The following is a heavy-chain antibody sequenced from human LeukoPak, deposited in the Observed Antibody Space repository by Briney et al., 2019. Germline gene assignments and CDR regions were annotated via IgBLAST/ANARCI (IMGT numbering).Heavy chain of an antibody. V-gene: IGHV1-18*01. CDR3: ARDQSGSYPAPIVY. J-gene: IGHJ4*02. D-gene: IGHD1-26*01. Sequence: GASVKVSCKASGYTFTSYGISWVRQAPGQGLEWTGWISAYNGNTNYAQKLQGRVTMTTDTSTSTAYMELRSLRSDDTAVYYCARDQSGSYPAPIVYWGQGTLVTVSS. CDR2: ISAYNGNT. CDR1: GYTFTSYG.